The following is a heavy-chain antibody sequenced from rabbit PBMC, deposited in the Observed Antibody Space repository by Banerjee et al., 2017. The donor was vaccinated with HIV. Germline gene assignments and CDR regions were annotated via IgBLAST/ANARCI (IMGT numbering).Heavy chain of an antibody. CDR3: ARGFRYAAGSYPYHFDL. V-gene: IGHV1S40*01. D-gene: IGHD8-1*01. CDR1: GFSFSSSYY. J-gene: IGHJ4*01. Sequence: QSLEESGGDLVKPEGSLTLTCTASGFSFSSSYYMCWVRQAPGKGLEWIACIYAGSSGSTYYATWAKGRFTISKTSSTTVTLQMTSLTAADTATYFCARGFRYAAGSYPYHFDLWGPGTLVTVS. CDR2: IYAGSSGST.